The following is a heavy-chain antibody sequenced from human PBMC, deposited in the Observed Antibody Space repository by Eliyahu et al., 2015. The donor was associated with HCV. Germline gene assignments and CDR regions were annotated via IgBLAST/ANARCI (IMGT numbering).Heavy chain of an antibody. CDR3: TTSGTYSITMVQGENDY. CDR1: GFTFSXAW. Sequence: EVQLVESGGGLVKPGGSLRLSCAASGFTFSXAWXSWVRQAPGKGLEWVGRIKSKTDGGTTDYAAPVKGRFTISRDDSKNTLYLQMNSLKTEDTAVYYCTTSGTYSITMVQGENDYWGQGTLVTVSS. CDR2: IKSKTDGGTT. D-gene: IGHD3-10*01. V-gene: IGHV3-15*01. J-gene: IGHJ4*02.